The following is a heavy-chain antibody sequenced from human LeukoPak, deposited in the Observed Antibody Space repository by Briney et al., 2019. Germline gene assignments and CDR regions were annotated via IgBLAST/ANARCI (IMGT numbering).Heavy chain of an antibody. CDR3: AKNGVPTKYYFDY. V-gene: IGHV3-23*01. CDR2: ISCSGAGT. D-gene: IGHD2-8*01. J-gene: IGHJ4*02. Sequence: GGSLRLSCAASGFTFSSYAMSWVRQAPGKGLEWVSAISCSGAGTYYADSVKGRFTISRDSSKNTLYLQMNSLRAEDTAVYYCAKNGVPTKYYFDYWGQGTLVTVSS. CDR1: GFTFSSYA.